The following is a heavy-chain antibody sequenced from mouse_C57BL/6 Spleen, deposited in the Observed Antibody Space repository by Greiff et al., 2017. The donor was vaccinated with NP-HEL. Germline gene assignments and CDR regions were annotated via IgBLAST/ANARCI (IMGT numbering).Heavy chain of an antibody. V-gene: IGHV14-2*01. J-gene: IGHJ4*01. D-gene: IGHD1-1*01. CDR3: AFSITTVVATGDAMDY. CDR1: GFNIKDYY. CDR2: IDPEDGET. Sequence: VQLKQSGAELVKPGASVKLSCTASGFNIKDYYMHWVKQRTEQGLEWIGRIDPEDGETKYAPKFQGKATITADTSSNTAYLQLSSLTSEDTAVYYCAFSITTVVATGDAMDYWGQGTSVTVSS.